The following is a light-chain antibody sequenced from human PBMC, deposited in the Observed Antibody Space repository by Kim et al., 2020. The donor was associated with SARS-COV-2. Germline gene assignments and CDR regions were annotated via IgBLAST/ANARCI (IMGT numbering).Light chain of an antibody. J-gene: IGLJ3*02. CDR2: RNN. CDR1: SDNVGYEG. V-gene: IGLV10-54*04. Sequence: LTQPPSVSKGLRQTATLTCTGNSDNVGYEGAAWLQQHQGHPPKLLSYRNNNRPSGISERFSASRSGNIAPLTITGLQPEDEADYYCSAWDSSLSAWVFGGGTQLTVL. CDR3: SAWDSSLSAWV.